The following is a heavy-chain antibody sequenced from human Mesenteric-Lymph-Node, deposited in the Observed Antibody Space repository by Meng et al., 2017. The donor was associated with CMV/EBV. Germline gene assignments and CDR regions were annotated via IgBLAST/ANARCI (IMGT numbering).Heavy chain of an antibody. J-gene: IGHJ6*02. CDR2: IIPILGIA. V-gene: IGHV1-69*04. CDR1: GGTFSSYP. Sequence: SVKVSCKASGGTFSSYPISWVRQAPGQGLEWMGRIIPILGIANYAQKFQGRVTITADKSTSTAYMELSSLRSEDTAVYYCARDSKGITMVRGVTPGMDVWGQGTTVTVSS. D-gene: IGHD3-10*01. CDR3: ARDSKGITMVRGVTPGMDV.